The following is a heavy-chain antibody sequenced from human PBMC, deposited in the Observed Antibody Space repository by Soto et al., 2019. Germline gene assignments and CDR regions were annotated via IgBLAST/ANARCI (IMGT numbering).Heavy chain of an antibody. D-gene: IGHD1-1*01. CDR2: MNPNSGNT. J-gene: IGHJ6*02. V-gene: IGHV1-8*01. CDR3: ARERTGTTSMDV. CDR1: GYTFTSYD. Sequence: QVQLVQSGAEVKKPGASVKVSCKASGYTFTSYDINWVRQATGQGLEWMGWMNPNSGNTGYAQKCQGGVTMTRNTSISTAYMELSSLRSEATAVYYCARERTGTTSMDVWGQGTTVTVAS.